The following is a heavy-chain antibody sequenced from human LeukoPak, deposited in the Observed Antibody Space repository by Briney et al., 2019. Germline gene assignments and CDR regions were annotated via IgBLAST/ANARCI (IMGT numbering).Heavy chain of an antibody. V-gene: IGHV3-48*01. D-gene: IGHD5-18*01. J-gene: IGHJ4*02. Sequence: GRSLRLSCAASGFTSSSDSMNWVRQAPGKGQEWVSYISSSSSTIYYAVSVKGRFTISRDNAKNSLYLQMNSLRAEDTAVYYCARDKDTAMAAWGQGTLVTVSS. CDR1: GFTSSSDS. CDR2: ISSSSSTI. CDR3: ARDKDTAMAA.